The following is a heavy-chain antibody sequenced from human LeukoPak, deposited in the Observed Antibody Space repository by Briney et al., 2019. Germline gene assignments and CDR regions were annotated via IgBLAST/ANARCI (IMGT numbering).Heavy chain of an antibody. CDR3: AREGGSYSLDY. Sequence: GGSLRLSCAASGFTFSSCSMNWVRQAPGKGLEWVSYISSSSSSIYYADSVKGRFTISRDNAKNSLFLQMNSLRAEDTAVYYCAREGGSYSLDYWGQGTLVTVSS. D-gene: IGHD1-26*01. CDR1: GFTFSSCS. V-gene: IGHV3-48*01. J-gene: IGHJ4*02. CDR2: ISSSSSSI.